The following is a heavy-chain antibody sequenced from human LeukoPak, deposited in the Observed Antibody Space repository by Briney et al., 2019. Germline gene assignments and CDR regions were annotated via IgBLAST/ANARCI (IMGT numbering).Heavy chain of an antibody. J-gene: IGHJ4*02. CDR2: IYVSGNT. CDR1: GDSLISYY. V-gene: IGHV4-4*07. CDR3: ARSPMVRGVIIG. Sequence: PSETLSLTCTVSGDSLISYYWNWVRQPAGKGLEWIGRIYVSGNTNYNPSLKSRVTMSVDASKNQFSLKLSSVTAADTAVYYCARSPMVRGVIIGGGQGTLVTVSS. D-gene: IGHD3-10*01.